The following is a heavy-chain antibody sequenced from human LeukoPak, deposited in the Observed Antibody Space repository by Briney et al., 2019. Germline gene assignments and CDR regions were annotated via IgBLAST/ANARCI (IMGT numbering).Heavy chain of an antibody. V-gene: IGHV4-39*01. Sequence: SLTXTVSGDSVNSXGYVWGWIRQXPGRGLEWIGSINYSQNPYYTSSLLSRVTISVDTSRTQFSLKLSSVTAADTAVYYCARLCPTCRDXXGQ. CDR2: INYSQNP. CDR1: GDSVNSXGYV. CDR3: ARLCPTCRDX. J-gene: IGHJ4*02. D-gene: IGHD5/OR15-5a*01.